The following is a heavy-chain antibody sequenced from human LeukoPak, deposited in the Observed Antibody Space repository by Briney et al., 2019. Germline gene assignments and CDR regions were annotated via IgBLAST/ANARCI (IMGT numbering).Heavy chain of an antibody. CDR3: ARVTGSIDY. Sequence: ASVKVSCKASGYTFTSYDINWVGQATGQGLEWMGWMNPKSGNTGYAQKFQGRVTMTRDTPISTAYMELGSLRSEDTAVYYCARVTGSIDYWGQGTLVTVSS. D-gene: IGHD1-26*01. J-gene: IGHJ4*02. V-gene: IGHV1-8*01. CDR1: GYTFTSYD. CDR2: MNPKSGNT.